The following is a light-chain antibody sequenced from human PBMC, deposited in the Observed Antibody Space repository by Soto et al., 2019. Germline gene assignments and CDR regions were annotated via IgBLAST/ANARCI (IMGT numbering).Light chain of an antibody. CDR3: SSYTSSSTLYV. V-gene: IGLV2-14*01. CDR2: EVS. Sequence: QSALTQPASVSGSPGQSITISCTGTSSDAGGYNYVSWYQQHPGKAPKLMIYEVSNRPSGVSNRFSGSKSGNTASLTISGLQDEDEADYYCSSYTSSSTLYVFGTGTKLTV. CDR1: SSDAGGYNY. J-gene: IGLJ1*01.